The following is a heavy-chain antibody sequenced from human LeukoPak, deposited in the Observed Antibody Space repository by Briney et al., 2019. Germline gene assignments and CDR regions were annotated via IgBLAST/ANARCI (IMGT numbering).Heavy chain of an antibody. Sequence: GESLKISCKGSGYSFTSYWIGWVRQMPGKGLEWMGIIYPGDSDTRYSPSFQGQVTISADKSISTAYLQWSSLKASDTAMYYCARLSRDSSGYYYNYFDYWGQGTLVTVSS. V-gene: IGHV5-51*01. CDR3: ARLSRDSSGYYYNYFDY. CDR1: GYSFTSYW. D-gene: IGHD3-22*01. CDR2: IYPGDSDT. J-gene: IGHJ4*02.